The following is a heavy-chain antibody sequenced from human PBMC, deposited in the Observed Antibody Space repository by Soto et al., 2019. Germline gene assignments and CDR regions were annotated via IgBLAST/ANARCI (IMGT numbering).Heavy chain of an antibody. J-gene: IGHJ3*02. CDR2: INPSGGST. Sequence: ASVKVSCKASGYTFTNYAMHSVRQAPGQGLEWMGIINPSGGSTSYAQKFQGRVTMTRDTSTSTVYMELSSLRSEDTAVYYCASSNYYGSGPYAFDIWGQGTMVTVS. CDR3: ASSNYYGSGPYAFDI. V-gene: IGHV1-46*01. CDR1: GYTFTNYA. D-gene: IGHD3-10*01.